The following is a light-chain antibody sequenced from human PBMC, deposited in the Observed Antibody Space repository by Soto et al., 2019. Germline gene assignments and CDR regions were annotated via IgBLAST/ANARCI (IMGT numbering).Light chain of an antibody. V-gene: IGKV3-20*01. CDR3: QQSPGT. CDR2: GAS. J-gene: IGKJ1*01. Sequence: EIVLTQSPGNLSWSPGERATLSCRASQSVSSYYLAWYQQKPGQAPRLLIYGASTRATGIPDRFSGSGSGTDFTLTITRLEPEDFAVYYCQQSPGTFGQGTKVEIK. CDR1: QSVSSYY.